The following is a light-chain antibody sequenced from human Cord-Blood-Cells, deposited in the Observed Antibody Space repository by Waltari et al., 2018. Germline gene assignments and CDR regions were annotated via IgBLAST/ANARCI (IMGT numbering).Light chain of an antibody. J-gene: IGKJ4*01. Sequence: CCRASQSVRSSYLAWYQQKPGQAPRLLIYGASSRATGIPDRFSGSGSGTDFTLTISRLEPEDFAVYYCQQYGSSRFGGGTKVEIK. CDR3: QQYGSSR. CDR1: QSVRSSY. CDR2: GAS. V-gene: IGKV3-20*01.